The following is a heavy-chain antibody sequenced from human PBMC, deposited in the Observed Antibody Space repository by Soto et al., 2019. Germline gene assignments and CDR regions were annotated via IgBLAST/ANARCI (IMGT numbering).Heavy chain of an antibody. CDR2: IYYSGST. Sequence: TSETLSLTCTVSGGSISSSSYYWGWIRQPPGKGLEWIGSIYYSGSTYYNPSLKSRVTISVDTSKNQFSLKLSSVTAADTAVYYCALYGSGSYGVYWGQGTLVTVSS. J-gene: IGHJ4*02. D-gene: IGHD3-10*01. V-gene: IGHV4-39*01. CDR3: ALYGSGSYGVY. CDR1: GGSISSSSYY.